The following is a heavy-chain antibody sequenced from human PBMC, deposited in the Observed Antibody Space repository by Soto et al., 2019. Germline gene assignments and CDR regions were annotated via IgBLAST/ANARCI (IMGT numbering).Heavy chain of an antibody. CDR1: GGSISSYY. Sequence: SETLSLTCTVAGGSISSYYWSWIRQPPGKGLEWIGYIYYSGSSNYNPSLKRRVTISQDTSKNQFSLRLTSVTTSDTAIYFCAGFLLEVATIPSWGQGTLVTVSS. J-gene: IGHJ4*02. CDR3: AGFLLEVATIPS. V-gene: IGHV4-59*01. CDR2: IYYSGSS. D-gene: IGHD5-12*01.